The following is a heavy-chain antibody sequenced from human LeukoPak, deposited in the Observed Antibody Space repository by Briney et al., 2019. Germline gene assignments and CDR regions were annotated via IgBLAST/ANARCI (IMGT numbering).Heavy chain of an antibody. J-gene: IGHJ4*02. CDR1: GFTFSSYS. V-gene: IGHV3-21*01. CDR3: ARDHGDSSGYFFSYFDY. Sequence: GGSLRLSCAASGFTFSSYSMDWVRQAPGKGLEWVSSIGGSSTYIYFTDSVKGRFTISRDNAKNSLYLQMNSLRAEDTAVYYCARDHGDSSGYFFSYFDYWGQGTLVTVSS. D-gene: IGHD3-22*01. CDR2: IGGSSTYI.